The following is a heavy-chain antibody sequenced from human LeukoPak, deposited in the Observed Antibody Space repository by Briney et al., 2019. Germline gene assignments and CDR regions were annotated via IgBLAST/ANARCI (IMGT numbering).Heavy chain of an antibody. CDR2: INPNSGGT. Sequence: GASVKVSCKASGYTFTGYYLHWVRQAPGQGLEGMGWINPNSGGTNYAQKFQGRVNMTRDTSISTAYMELSRLRSDDTAVYYCAPLDYSNYFDYWGQGTLVTVSS. V-gene: IGHV1-2*02. CDR1: GYTFTGYY. D-gene: IGHD4-11*01. CDR3: APLDYSNYFDY. J-gene: IGHJ4*02.